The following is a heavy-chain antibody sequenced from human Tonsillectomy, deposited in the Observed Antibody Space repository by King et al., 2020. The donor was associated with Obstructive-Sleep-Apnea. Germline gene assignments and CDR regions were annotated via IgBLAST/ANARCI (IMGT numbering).Heavy chain of an antibody. Sequence: VQLVESGGGLVHPGESLRLSCAASGFRLSNFWMTWVRQAPGKGLEWVANIREDGSQTNYVDSVKGRFTISRDNAKNSVYLQLNSLRDGDTALNDCGECRFHRPRDNATNSVYLPLNSLRAGEPALYYCARDYTRAVNGWYDALNFWGQGTMVTVSS. V-gene: IGHV3-7*03. CDR3: GECRFHRPRDNATNSVYLPLNSLRAGEPALYYCARDYTRAVNGWYDALNF. CDR1: GFRLSNFW. J-gene: IGHJ3*01. CDR2: IREDGSQT. D-gene: IGHD3-10*01.